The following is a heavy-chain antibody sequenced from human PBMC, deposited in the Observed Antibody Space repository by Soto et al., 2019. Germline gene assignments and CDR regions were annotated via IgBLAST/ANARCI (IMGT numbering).Heavy chain of an antibody. CDR2: IIPIFGTA. CDR1: GGTFSSYA. J-gene: IGHJ4*02. Sequence: QVQLVQSGAEVKKPGSSVKVSCKASGGTFSSYAISWVRQAPGQGLEWMGGIIPIFGTANYEQKFQGRVTITADESTSTAYMELSSLRSEDTAVYYCARARHYSSGWYAALGNWGQGTLVTVSS. V-gene: IGHV1-69*01. D-gene: IGHD6-19*01. CDR3: ARARHYSSGWYAALGN.